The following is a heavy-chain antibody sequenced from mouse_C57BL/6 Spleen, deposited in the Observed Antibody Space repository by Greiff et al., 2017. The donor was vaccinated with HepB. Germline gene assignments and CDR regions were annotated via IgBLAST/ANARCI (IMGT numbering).Heavy chain of an antibody. J-gene: IGHJ4*01. CDR1: GYAFTNYL. D-gene: IGHD2-2*01. Sequence: QVQLKESGAELVRPGTSVKVSCKASGYAFTNYLIEWVKQRPGQGLEWIGVINPGSGGTNYNEKFKGKATLTADKSSSTAYMQLSSLTSEDSAVYFCAREGYDDAMDYWGQGTSVTVSS. CDR3: AREGYDDAMDY. V-gene: IGHV1-54*01. CDR2: INPGSGGT.